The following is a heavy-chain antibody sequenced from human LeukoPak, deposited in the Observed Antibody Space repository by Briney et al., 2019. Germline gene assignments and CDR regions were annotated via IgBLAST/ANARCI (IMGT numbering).Heavy chain of an antibody. CDR3: AKDPTLIQVWLTALPEPYFDY. D-gene: IGHD5-18*01. V-gene: IGHV3-23*01. J-gene: IGHJ4*02. Sequence: GGSLRLSCAASGFTFSSYAMNWVRQSPGKGLEWVSAISASSGTIYYADSVRGRFTISRDNSKNTLYLQMNSLRAEDTAIYYCAKDPTLIQVWLTALPEPYFDYWGQGALVTVSS. CDR1: GFTFSSYA. CDR2: ISASSGTI.